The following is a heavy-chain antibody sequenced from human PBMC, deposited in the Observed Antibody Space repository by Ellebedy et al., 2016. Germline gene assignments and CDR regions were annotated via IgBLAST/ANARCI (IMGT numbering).Heavy chain of an antibody. CDR3: ARVRGVKGWLRLESLDY. Sequence: SETLSLXXAVYGGSFSGYYWSWIRQPPGKGLEWIGEINHSGSTNYNPSLKSRVTISVDTSKNQFSLKLSSVTAADTAVYYCARVRGVKGWLRLESLDYWGQGTLVTVSS. J-gene: IGHJ4*02. D-gene: IGHD5-12*01. CDR2: INHSGST. CDR1: GGSFSGYY. V-gene: IGHV4-34*01.